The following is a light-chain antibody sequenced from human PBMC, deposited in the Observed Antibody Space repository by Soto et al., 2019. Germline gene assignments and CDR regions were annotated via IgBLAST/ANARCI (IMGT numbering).Light chain of an antibody. Sequence: IELTQSPGALSLSPGERATLSCRAGQSLTSTYLAWYQHKPGQAPRLLIYGTSSRATGIPDRFSGSGSGTDFTLTISRLELEDFAVYYCQQYGNSLLTFGGGTKVDSK. CDR2: GTS. J-gene: IGKJ4*01. V-gene: IGKV3-20*01. CDR3: QQYGNSLLT. CDR1: QSLTSTY.